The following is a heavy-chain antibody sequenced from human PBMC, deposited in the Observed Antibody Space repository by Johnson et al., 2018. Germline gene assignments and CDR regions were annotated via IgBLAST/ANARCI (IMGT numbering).Heavy chain of an antibody. V-gene: IGHV3-30*18. D-gene: IGHD3-22*01. CDR3: AKDLSIHYYDREGAFDI. CDR2: ISYDGSNK. Sequence: QVQLLESGGGVVQPGRSLRLSCAASGFTFSSYGMHWVRQAPGKGLEGVAIISYDGSNKYYADSVKGRFTISRENSKNTLYLQRNSLRAEDTAVYYCAKDLSIHYYDREGAFDIWGQGTLVTVSS. J-gene: IGHJ3*02. CDR1: GFTFSSYG.